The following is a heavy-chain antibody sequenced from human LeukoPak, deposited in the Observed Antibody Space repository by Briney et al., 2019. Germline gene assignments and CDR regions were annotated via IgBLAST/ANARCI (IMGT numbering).Heavy chain of an antibody. Sequence: PSETLSLTCAVYGGSFSGYYWSWIRQPPGKGLEWIGEINHSGSTNYNPSLKSRVTISVDTSKNQFSLKLSSVTAADTAVYYCARGGRYSSRLNWFDPWGQGTLVTVSS. V-gene: IGHV4-34*01. D-gene: IGHD6-13*01. J-gene: IGHJ5*02. CDR2: INHSGST. CDR1: GGSFSGYY. CDR3: ARGGRYSSRLNWFDP.